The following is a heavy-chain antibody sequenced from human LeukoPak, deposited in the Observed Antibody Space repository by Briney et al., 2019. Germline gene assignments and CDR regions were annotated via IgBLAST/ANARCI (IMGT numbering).Heavy chain of an antibody. J-gene: IGHJ2*01. CDR3: ARVSSSWYQDWYFDL. D-gene: IGHD6-13*01. CDR2: IDTSGNT. CDR1: GGSISSYY. Sequence: PSETLSLTGTVSGGSISSYYWSWIRQPAGKGLEWIGRIDTSGNTNYKPSLKSRVTMSVDTSKNQFSLKLSSVTAADTAVYYCARVSSSWYQDWYFDLWGRGTLVTVSS. V-gene: IGHV4-4*07.